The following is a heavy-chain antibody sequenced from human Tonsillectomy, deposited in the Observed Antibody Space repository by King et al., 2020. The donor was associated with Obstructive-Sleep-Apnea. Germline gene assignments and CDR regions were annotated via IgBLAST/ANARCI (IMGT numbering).Heavy chain of an antibody. CDR1: GFTFSSYA. D-gene: IGHD6-19*01. J-gene: IGHJ6*02. CDR3: ARGHRIAVAGSYSYVMDF. V-gene: IGHV3-30*04. Sequence: VQLVESGGGVVQPGRSLRLSCAASGFTFSSYAMHWVRQAPGKGLEWVVVIAYDGINQYFADSVKGRFTISRDNSKNTLYLQMNRLRPEDTAVYYCARGHRIAVAGSYSYVMDFWGQGTTVTVSS. CDR2: IAYDGINQ.